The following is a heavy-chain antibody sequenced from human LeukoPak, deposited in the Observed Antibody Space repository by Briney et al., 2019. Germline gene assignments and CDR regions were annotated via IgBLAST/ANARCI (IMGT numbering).Heavy chain of an antibody. CDR1: GGSISSYY. J-gene: IGHJ6*03. CDR2: IYYSGGT. CDR3: ARDRLDIVVFPPSKQRRYMDV. Sequence: SETLSLTCTVSGGSISSYYWNWIRQPPGKGLEWIGYIYYSGGTNSNPSLKSRVTISVDTSKNQFSLKLSSVTAADTAVYYCARDRLDIVVFPPSKQRRYMDVWGKGTTVTVSS. V-gene: IGHV4-59*12. D-gene: IGHD2-15*01.